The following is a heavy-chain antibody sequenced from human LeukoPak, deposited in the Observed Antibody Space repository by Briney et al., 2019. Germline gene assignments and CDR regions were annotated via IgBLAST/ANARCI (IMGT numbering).Heavy chain of an antibody. J-gene: IGHJ4*02. CDR3: ARASYSYDINGWVPFDY. Sequence: PSETLSLTCTVSGNSISSGDNYWSWIRQPAGKGLEWIGRIYTSGSTNYNPSLKSRVTISGDTSKYQCCLRLSSVTAADTAVYYCARASYSYDINGWVPFDYWGQGNLVTVSS. V-gene: IGHV4-61*02. CDR2: IYTSGST. D-gene: IGHD3-22*01. CDR1: GNSISSGDNY.